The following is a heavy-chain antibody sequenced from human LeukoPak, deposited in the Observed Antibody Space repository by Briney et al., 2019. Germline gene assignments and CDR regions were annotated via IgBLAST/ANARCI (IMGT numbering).Heavy chain of an antibody. V-gene: IGHV1-46*01. Sequence: ASVKVSCKASGYTFTSYYMHWVRQAPGQGLEWMGIINPSGGSTSYAQKFQGRVTMTRDTSTSTVYMGLSSLRSEDTAVYYCARDVRGPGGYCSGGSCYSWGQGLDYWGQGTLVTVSS. CDR2: INPSGGST. D-gene: IGHD2-15*01. CDR3: ARDVRGPGGYCSGGSCYSWGQGLDY. J-gene: IGHJ4*02. CDR1: GYTFTSYY.